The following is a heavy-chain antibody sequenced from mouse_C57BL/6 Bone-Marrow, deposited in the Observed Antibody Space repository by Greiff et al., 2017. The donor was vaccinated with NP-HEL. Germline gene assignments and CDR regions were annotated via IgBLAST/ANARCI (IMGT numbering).Heavy chain of an antibody. V-gene: IGHV1-39*01. CDR2: INPNYGTT. CDR1: DYN. D-gene: IGHD2-2*01. J-gene: IGHJ1*03. Sequence: DYNMNWVKQSNGKSLEWIGVINPNYGTTSYNQKFKGKATLTVDQSSSTAYMQLNSLTSEDSAVYYCASLLWLRRKYWYFDVWGTGTTVTVSS. CDR3: ASLLWLRRKYWYFDV.